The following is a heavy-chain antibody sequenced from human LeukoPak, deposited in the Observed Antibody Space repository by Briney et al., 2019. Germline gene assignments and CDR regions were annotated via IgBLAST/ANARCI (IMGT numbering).Heavy chain of an antibody. CDR1: GYSFTSYW. CDR2: ICPGDSDT. D-gene: IGHD2-2*01. V-gene: IGHV5-51*01. Sequence: GESLKISCKGSGYSFTSYWIGWVRQMPGKGLEWMGIICPGDSDTRYSPSFQGQVTISADKSISTAYLQWSSLKASDTAMYYCARGTGYCSSTSCPIGWYWGQGTLVTVSS. CDR3: ARGTGYCSSTSCPIGWY. J-gene: IGHJ4*02.